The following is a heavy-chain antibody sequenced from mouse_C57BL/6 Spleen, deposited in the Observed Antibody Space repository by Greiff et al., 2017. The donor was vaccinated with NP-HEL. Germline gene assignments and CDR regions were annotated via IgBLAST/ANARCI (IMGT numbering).Heavy chain of an antibody. V-gene: IGHV1-19*01. CDR2: INPYNGGT. CDR1: GYTFTDYY. CDR3: ARNYGSSYVLDD. D-gene: IGHD1-1*01. J-gene: IGHJ2*01. Sequence: EVQLQQSGPVLVKPGASVKMSCKASGYTFTDYYMNWVKQSHGKSLEWIGVINPYNGGTSYNQKFKGKATLTVDKSSSTAYMELNSLTSEDSAVYYCARNYGSSYVLDDWGQGTTLTVSS.